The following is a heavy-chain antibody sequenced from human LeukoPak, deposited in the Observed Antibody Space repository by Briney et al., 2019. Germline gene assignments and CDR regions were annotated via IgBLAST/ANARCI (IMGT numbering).Heavy chain of an antibody. J-gene: IGHJ3*02. CDR3: ATGGLYGDAFDI. D-gene: IGHD2-8*01. CDR2: IWYDGSNK. CDR1: GFTFSSYG. Sequence: GGSLRLSCAASGFTFSSYGMHWVRQAPGKGLEWVAVIWYDGSNKYYADSVKGRFTISRDNSKNTLYLQMNSLRAEDTAVYYCATGGLYGDAFDIWGQGTMVTVSS. V-gene: IGHV3-33*01.